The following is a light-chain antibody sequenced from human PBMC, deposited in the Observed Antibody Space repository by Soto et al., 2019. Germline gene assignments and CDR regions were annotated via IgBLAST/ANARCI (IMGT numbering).Light chain of an antibody. V-gene: IGLV1-47*01. Sequence: QSVLTQPPSASGTPGQRVTISCSGSFSKIGSNYVYWYQQFPGTAPKLLIYKNNQRPSGVPDRFSGSKSGTSASLAISGLRSADQAKYYSAAWDESLRGWVFGGGTKVTVL. J-gene: IGLJ3*02. CDR3: AAWDESLRGWV. CDR1: FSKIGSNY. CDR2: KNN.